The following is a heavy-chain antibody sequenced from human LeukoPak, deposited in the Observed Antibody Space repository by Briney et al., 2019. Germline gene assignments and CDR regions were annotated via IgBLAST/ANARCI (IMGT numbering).Heavy chain of an antibody. J-gene: IGHJ4*02. V-gene: IGHV4-4*02. CDR1: GGSISSGNW. Sequence: PSETLSLPCAVSGGSISSGNWWSWVRQPPEKGLEWIGEIYHSGTTNYNPSLKSRVTISVDKSKNQLSLKLSSVTAADTAVYYCARHIGVAGTRGFDYWGQGTLVTVSS. CDR2: IYHSGTT. CDR3: ARHIGVAGTRGFDY. D-gene: IGHD6-19*01.